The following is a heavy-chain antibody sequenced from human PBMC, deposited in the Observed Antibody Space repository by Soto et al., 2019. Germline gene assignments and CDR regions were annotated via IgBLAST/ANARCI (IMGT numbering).Heavy chain of an antibody. CDR3: ATGPLGYCISTSCYRAGYWFDP. J-gene: IGHJ5*02. CDR2: FDPEDGET. V-gene: IGHV1-24*01. D-gene: IGHD2-2*01. CDR1: GYTLTELS. Sequence: GASVKVSCKVSGYTLTELSMHWVRQAPGKGLEWMGGFDPEDGETIYAQKFQGRVTMTEDTSTDTAYMELSSLRSEDTAVYYCATGPLGYCISTSCYRAGYWFDPWGQGTLVTVSS.